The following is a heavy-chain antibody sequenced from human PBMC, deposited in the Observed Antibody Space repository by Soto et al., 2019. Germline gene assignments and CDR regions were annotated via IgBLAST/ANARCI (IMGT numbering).Heavy chain of an antibody. V-gene: IGHV2-5*02. D-gene: IGHD6-25*01. CDR3: AHRPSRRPRQRADRFDP. Sequence: QITLKESGPTLVKPTQTLTLTCTFSGFSLTTSGVAVGWIPQPPGKALEWLALVYWDDDKRSSPSLKSRLTITNHTSKNQVVLTMTYLDPVDKATYDPAHRPSRRPRQRADRFDPWGQGTLVTVSS. CDR1: GFSLTTSGVA. CDR2: VYWDDDK. J-gene: IGHJ5*02.